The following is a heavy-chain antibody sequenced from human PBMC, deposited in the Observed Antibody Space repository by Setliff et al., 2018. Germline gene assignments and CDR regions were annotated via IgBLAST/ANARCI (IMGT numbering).Heavy chain of an antibody. J-gene: IGHJ6*03. CDR3: ARGGDIITIFGVVTPDFYYYMDV. CDR2: ISAYNGNI. V-gene: IGHV1-18*01. D-gene: IGHD3-3*01. Sequence: ASVKVSCKASGYTFTSYGVSWVRQAPGQGLEWMGWISAYNGNINYAQKFQGRVTMTTDTYTSVSTAYLQISSLKAEDTAVYYCARGGDIITIFGVVTPDFYYYMDVWGTGTTVTVS. CDR1: GYTFTSYG.